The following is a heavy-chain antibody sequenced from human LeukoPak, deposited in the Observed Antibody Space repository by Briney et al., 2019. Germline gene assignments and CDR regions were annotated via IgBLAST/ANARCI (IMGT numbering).Heavy chain of an antibody. Sequence: PSETLSLTCTVSGGSISSYYWSWIRQPAGKGLEWIGRIYTSGSANYNPSLKSRVTMSVDTSKNQFSLKLSSVTAADTAVYYCARGYGDKSHTPVFWFDPWGQGTLVTVSS. CDR3: ARGYGDKSHTPVFWFDP. CDR1: GGSISSYY. CDR2: IYTSGSA. V-gene: IGHV4-4*07. J-gene: IGHJ5*02. D-gene: IGHD4-17*01.